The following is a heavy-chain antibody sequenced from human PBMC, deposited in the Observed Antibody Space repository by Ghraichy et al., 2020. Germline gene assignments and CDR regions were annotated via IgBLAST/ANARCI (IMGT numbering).Heavy chain of an antibody. CDR2: IKQDGGNT. Sequence: GGSLRLSCTASGFTFSGYYMAWVRQVPGKGLEWVANIKQDGGNTNYVDSVKGRFTISRDNTKNSLYLQMNSLRVEDTAVYYCARDVSGSLGHWGQGTLVTVSS. V-gene: IGHV3-7*03. D-gene: IGHD5-12*01. J-gene: IGHJ4*02. CDR1: GFTFSGYY. CDR3: ARDVSGSLGH.